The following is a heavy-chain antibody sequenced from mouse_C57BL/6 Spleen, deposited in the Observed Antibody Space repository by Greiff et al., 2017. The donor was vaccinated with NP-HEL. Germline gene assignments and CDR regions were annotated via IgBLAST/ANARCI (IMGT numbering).Heavy chain of an antibody. CDR1: GYAFTNYL. Sequence: VQLQQSGAELVRPGTSVKVSCKASGYAFTNYLIEWVKQRPGQGLEWIGVINPGSGGTNYNEKFKGKATLTADKSSSTAYMQLSSLTSEDSAVYFCARCDGLRHYALDYWGQGTSVTASS. J-gene: IGHJ4*01. CDR3: ARCDGLRHYALDY. D-gene: IGHD2-4*01. CDR2: INPGSGGT. V-gene: IGHV1-54*01.